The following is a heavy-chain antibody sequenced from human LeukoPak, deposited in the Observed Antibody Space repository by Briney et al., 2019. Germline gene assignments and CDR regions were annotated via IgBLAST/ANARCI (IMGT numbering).Heavy chain of an antibody. CDR1: GGSISSGSYY. J-gene: IGHJ6*03. Sequence: SQTLSLTCTVSGGSISSGSYYWSWIRQPAGKGLEWIGRIYTSGSTNYNPSLKSRVTISVDTSKNQFSLKLSSVTAADTAVYFCARAGFTIFGEVTEYYYYYMDVWGRGTTVTVSS. D-gene: IGHD3-3*01. CDR2: IYTSGST. V-gene: IGHV4-61*02. CDR3: ARAGFTIFGEVTEYYYYYMDV.